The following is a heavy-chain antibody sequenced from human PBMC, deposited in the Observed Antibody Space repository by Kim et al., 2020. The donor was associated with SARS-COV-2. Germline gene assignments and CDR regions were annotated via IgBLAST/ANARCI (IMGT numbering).Heavy chain of an antibody. D-gene: IGHD1-26*01. V-gene: IGHV4-34*01. CDR2: INHSGST. CDR3: ARGQGGSYLGSPEVRYFD. Sequence: SETLSLTCAVYGGSFSGYYWSWIRQPPGKGLEWIGEINHSGSTNYNPSLKSRVTISVDTSKNQFSLKLSSVTAADTAVYYCARGQGGSYLGSPEVRYFD. J-gene: IGHJ4*03. CDR1: GGSFSGYY.